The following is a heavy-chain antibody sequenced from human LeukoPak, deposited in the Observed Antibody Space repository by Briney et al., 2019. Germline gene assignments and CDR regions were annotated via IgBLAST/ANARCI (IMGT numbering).Heavy chain of an antibody. CDR3: ARDDRDISSFRFDY. D-gene: IGHD6-6*01. V-gene: IGHV3-21*01. CDR2: ISSHSRDI. J-gene: IGHJ4*01. CDR1: GFTFNTYS. Sequence: PGGSRRLSCAASGFTFNTYSMNWVRQAPGKGLEWVSSISSHSRDIYYADSVKGRFTISRDNAKNSLHLQMNSLRAEDTAVYYCARDDRDISSFRFDYWGHGILVTVSS.